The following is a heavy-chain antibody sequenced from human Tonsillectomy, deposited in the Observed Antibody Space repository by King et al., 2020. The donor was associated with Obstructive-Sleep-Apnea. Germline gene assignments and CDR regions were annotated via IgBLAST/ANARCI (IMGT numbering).Heavy chain of an antibody. V-gene: IGHV4-59*08. J-gene: IGHJ6*02. CDR2: IYYSGST. D-gene: IGHD2-15*01. CDR3: EGYCSGGSCYDHYGMDV. Sequence: QLQESGPGLVKPSETLSLTCTVSGGSISSYYWSWIRQPPGKGLEWIGYIYYSGSTNYNPSLKSRVTISVDTSKNQFSLKMSSVTAADPAGYYCEGYCSGGSCYDHYGMDVWGQGTTVTVSS. CDR1: GGSISSYY.